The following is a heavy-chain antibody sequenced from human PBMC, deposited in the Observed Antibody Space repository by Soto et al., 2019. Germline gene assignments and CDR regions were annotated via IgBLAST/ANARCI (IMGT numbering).Heavy chain of an antibody. J-gene: IGHJ2*01. CDR1: GFTFDDYA. CDR2: ISWNSGSI. Sequence: EVQLVESGGGLVQPGRSLRLSCAASGFTFDDYAMHWVRQAPGKGLEWVSGISWNSGSIGYADSVKGRFTISRDNAQSSLCVHMYSLCAVDTALYFCARWFCSGWYGWYFVLWGRGTLVTVS. CDR3: ARWFCSGWYGWYFVL. D-gene: IGHD6-19*01. V-gene: IGHV3-9*01.